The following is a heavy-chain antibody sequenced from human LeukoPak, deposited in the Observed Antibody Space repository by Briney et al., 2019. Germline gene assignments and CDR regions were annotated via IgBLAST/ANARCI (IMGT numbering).Heavy chain of an antibody. V-gene: IGHV1-2*02. Sequence: GAPVKVSCKASGYTFTGYYMHWVRQAPGQGLEWMGWINPNSGGTNYAQKFQGRVTMTRDTSISTAYMELSRLRSDDTAVYYCARGCLLRYFDWKFDYWGQGTLVTVSS. CDR1: GYTFTGYY. CDR3: ARGCLLRYFDWKFDY. J-gene: IGHJ4*02. D-gene: IGHD3-9*01. CDR2: INPNSGGT.